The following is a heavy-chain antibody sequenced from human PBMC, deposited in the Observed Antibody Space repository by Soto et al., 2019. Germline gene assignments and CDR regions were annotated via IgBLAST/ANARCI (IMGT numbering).Heavy chain of an antibody. CDR2: IYPGDSDT. CDR1: GYSFTSYW. Sequence: GESLKISCKASGYSFTSYWIGRVLQMPGKGREWMGIIYPGDSDTRYSPSFQGQVTISADKSISTAYLQWSSLKASDTAMYYCARHETSYGMDVWGQGSTVTVSS. J-gene: IGHJ6*02. V-gene: IGHV5-51*01. CDR3: ARHETSYGMDV.